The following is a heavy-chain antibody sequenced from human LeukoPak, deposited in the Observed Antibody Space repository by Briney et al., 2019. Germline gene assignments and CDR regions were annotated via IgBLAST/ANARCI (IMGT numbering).Heavy chain of an antibody. CDR2: IHPNSGGT. Sequence: GASVKVSCKASGYTFTGYYMHWVRQAPGQRLEWMGWIHPNSGGTNYAQKFQGRVTMTRDTSISTAYMELSRLRSDDTAVYYCARDRVTKRRSRWLQFGYWGQGTPVTVSS. CDR1: GYTFTGYY. CDR3: ARDRVTKRRSRWLQFGY. V-gene: IGHV1-2*02. J-gene: IGHJ4*02. D-gene: IGHD5-24*01.